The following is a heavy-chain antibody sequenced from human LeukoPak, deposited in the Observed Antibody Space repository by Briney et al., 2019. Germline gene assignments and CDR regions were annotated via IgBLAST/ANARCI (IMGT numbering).Heavy chain of an antibody. V-gene: IGHV3-23*01. Sequence: GGSLRLSCAASGFTFSSYAMSWVRQAPGKGLEWVSAISGSGGSTYYADSVKGRFTISRDNSKNTLYLQMNSLRAEDTAVYYCAKERSSAYYYDSSGYFDYWSQGTLVTVST. CDR2: ISGSGGST. CDR3: AKERSSAYYYDSSGYFDY. CDR1: GFTFSSYA. D-gene: IGHD3-22*01. J-gene: IGHJ4*02.